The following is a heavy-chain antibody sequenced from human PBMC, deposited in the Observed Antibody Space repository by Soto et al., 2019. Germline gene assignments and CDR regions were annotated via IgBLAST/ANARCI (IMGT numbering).Heavy chain of an antibody. CDR2: IYYSGST. Sequence: SETLSLTCTVSGGSISSGGYYWSWIRQHPGKGLEWIGYIYYSGSTYYNPSLKSRVTISVDTSKNQFSLKLSSVTAADTAVYYCASGQAVAAAGTVDYWGQGTLVTVSS. CDR1: GGSISSGGYY. D-gene: IGHD6-13*01. V-gene: IGHV4-31*03. CDR3: ASGQAVAAAGTVDY. J-gene: IGHJ4*02.